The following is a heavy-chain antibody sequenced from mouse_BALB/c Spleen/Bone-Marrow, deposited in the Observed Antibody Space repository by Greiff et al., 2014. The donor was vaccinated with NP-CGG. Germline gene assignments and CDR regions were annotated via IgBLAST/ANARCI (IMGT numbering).Heavy chain of an antibody. J-gene: IGHJ2*01. D-gene: IGHD1-1*01. CDR2: IDPASGNT. CDR1: GFNIKDTY. CDR3: ARYYYGSSYFDY. Sequence: EVQVVESGAELVKPGASVKLSCTASGFNIKDTYMHWVKQRPEQGLEWIGRIDPASGNTKYDPKFQGKATITADTSSNTAYLQLSSLTSEDTAVYYCARYYYGSSYFDYWGQGTTLTVSS. V-gene: IGHV14-3*02.